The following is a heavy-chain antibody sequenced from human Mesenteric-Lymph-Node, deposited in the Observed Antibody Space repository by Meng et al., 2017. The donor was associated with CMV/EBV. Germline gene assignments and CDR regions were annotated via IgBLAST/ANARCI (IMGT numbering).Heavy chain of an antibody. J-gene: IGHJ5*02. CDR2: ISYDGSNK. Sequence: SGFTFSSYAMHWVRQAPGKGLEWVAVISYDGSNKYYADSVKGRFTNSRDNSKNTLYLQMNSLRAEDTAVYYCARDKRVLWEVGNWFDPWGQGTLVTVSS. V-gene: IGHV3-30-3*01. CDR1: GFTFSSYA. D-gene: IGHD1-26*01. CDR3: ARDKRVLWEVGNWFDP.